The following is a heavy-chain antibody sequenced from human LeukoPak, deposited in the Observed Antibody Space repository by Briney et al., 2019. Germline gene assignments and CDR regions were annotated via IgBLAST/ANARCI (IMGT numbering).Heavy chain of an antibody. CDR2: ISGSGGTT. CDR1: GFNFSTYD. D-gene: IGHD3-16*01. J-gene: IGHJ4*02. Sequence: GGSLRLSCATSGFNFSTYDMSWVRQAPGKGLEWVSSISGSGGTTYYADSVRGRFPVSRDNSKNSLYLQMNSLRAEDTAVYYCARDYGAPRYWGQGTLVTVSS. CDR3: ARDYGAPRY. V-gene: IGHV3-23*01.